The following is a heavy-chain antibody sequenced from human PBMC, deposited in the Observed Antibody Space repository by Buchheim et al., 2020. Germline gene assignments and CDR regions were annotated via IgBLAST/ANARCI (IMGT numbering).Heavy chain of an antibody. Sequence: QVQLQQWGAGLLKPSETLSLTCAVYGGSLSDYYWSWIRQPPGKGLEWIGAINYSGSTNYSPALKSRVSISVDTSRNTFSMKLTSVIAADTAVYYCARDKYSSGRVVNYHYGMGVWGQGTT. CDR3: ARDKYSSGRVVNYHYGMGV. CDR1: GGSLSDYY. CDR2: INYSGST. D-gene: IGHD6-19*01. J-gene: IGHJ6*02. V-gene: IGHV4-34*01.